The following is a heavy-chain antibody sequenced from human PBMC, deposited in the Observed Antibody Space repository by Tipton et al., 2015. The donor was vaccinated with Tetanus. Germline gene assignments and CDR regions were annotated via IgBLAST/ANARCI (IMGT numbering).Heavy chain of an antibody. V-gene: IGHV4-31*03. CDR2: IHHTGST. CDR1: GDSISSGGPY. D-gene: IGHD6-6*01. Sequence: TLSLTCTVSGDSISSGGPYWSWIRKFPGKGLEWMGYIHHTGSTYYNPSLKTRITLSVDTSKNQFSLKLTSVTAGDTAVYFCVKFEYRTSFASWGQGALVTVSS. J-gene: IGHJ4*02. CDR3: VKFEYRTSFAS.